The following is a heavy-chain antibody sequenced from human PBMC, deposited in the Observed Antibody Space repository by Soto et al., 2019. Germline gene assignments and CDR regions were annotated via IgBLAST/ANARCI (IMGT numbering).Heavy chain of an antibody. J-gene: IGHJ6*02. CDR3: ARDRGGYDRLYYYHGMDV. CDR2: ISSSSCST. Sequence: SGGSLRLSCAASGFTFSDYYMSWIRQAPGKGLEYISYISSSSCSTNYADSVKGRFTISRGNAKNSLYLQMSSLRAEDTAVYYCARDRGGYDRLYYYHGMDVWGQGTTVTVSS. D-gene: IGHD5-12*01. V-gene: IGHV3-11*06. CDR1: GFTFSDYY.